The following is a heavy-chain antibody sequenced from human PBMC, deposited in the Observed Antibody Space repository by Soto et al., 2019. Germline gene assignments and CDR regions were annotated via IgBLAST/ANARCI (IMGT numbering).Heavy chain of an antibody. CDR3: AREGDIVVVPAANWFDP. CDR1: GFTFSSYI. Sequence: PGGSLRLSCAASGFTFSSYIMNWVRQSPGKGLEWVSYISSSSSTIYYADSVKGRFTISRDNAKNSLYLQMNSLRDEDTAVYYCAREGDIVVVPAANWFDPWGQGTLVTVSS. D-gene: IGHD2-2*01. CDR2: ISSSSSTI. J-gene: IGHJ5*02. V-gene: IGHV3-48*02.